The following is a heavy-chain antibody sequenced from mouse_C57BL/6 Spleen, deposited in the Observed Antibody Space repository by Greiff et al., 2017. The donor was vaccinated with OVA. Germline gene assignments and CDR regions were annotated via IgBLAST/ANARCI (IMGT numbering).Heavy chain of an antibody. Sequence: VQLVESGPGLVQPSQSLSITCTVSGFSLTSYGVHWVRQSPGQGLEWLGVLWRGGSTDYNAAFMSSLSITKDNSKSQVFFKMNSLQADDTAIYYCAKNRGEDSSGYALYAMDYWGQGTSVTVSS. CDR2: LWRGGST. D-gene: IGHD3-2*02. J-gene: IGHJ4*01. CDR1: GFSLTSYG. CDR3: AKNRGEDSSGYALYAMDY. V-gene: IGHV2-5*01.